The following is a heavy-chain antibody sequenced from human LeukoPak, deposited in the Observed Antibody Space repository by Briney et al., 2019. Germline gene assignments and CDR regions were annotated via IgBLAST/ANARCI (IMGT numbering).Heavy chain of an antibody. Sequence: LKESGPVLLRPTETLTLTRTVSGFSLSNARMGVSWIRQPPGKALEWLAHIFSNDEKSYSTSLKSRLTISKDTSKSQVVLTMTNMDPVDTATYYGARISTGDMSPYLFDYWGQGTLVTVSS. V-gene: IGHV2-26*01. CDR1: GFSLSNARMG. CDR3: ARISTGDMSPYLFDY. J-gene: IGHJ4*02. D-gene: IGHD7-27*01. CDR2: IFSNDEK.